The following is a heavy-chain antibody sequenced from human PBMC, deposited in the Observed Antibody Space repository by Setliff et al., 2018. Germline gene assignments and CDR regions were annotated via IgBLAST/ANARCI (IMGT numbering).Heavy chain of an antibody. CDR2: NHAGNGIT. J-gene: IGHJ4*02. D-gene: IGHD3-22*01. Sequence: VKVSCKASGYTFPDKAIHWVRQAPGQRLEWMGWNHAGNGITEYSQDYQGRVSITRDTSASTAYMELRSLTSEDMAVYYCARSTDSNGYYGFDSCGQGTLVTVSS. V-gene: IGHV1-3*02. CDR1: GYTFPDKA. CDR3: ARSTDSNGYYGFDS.